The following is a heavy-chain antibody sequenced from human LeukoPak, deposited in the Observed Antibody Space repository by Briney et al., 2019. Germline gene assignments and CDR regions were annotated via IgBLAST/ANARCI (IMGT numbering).Heavy chain of an antibody. D-gene: IGHD3-10*01. CDR1: GYTFTSYG. CDR3: ARDHIGRGAILGNWFDP. V-gene: IGHV1-18*04. CDR2: ISAYNGNT. Sequence: GASVKVSCTASGYTFTSYGISWVRQAPGQGLEWMGWISAYNGNTNYAQKLQGRVTMTTDTSTSTAYMELRSLRSDDTAVYYCARDHIGRGAILGNWFDPWGQGTLVTVSS. J-gene: IGHJ5*02.